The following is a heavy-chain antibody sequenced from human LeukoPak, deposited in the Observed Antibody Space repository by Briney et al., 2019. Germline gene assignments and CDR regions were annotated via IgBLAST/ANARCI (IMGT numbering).Heavy chain of an antibody. CDR2: INPNSGGT. V-gene: IGHV1-2*02. D-gene: IGHD1-26*01. J-gene: IGHJ4*02. Sequence: ASVKVSCKASGYTFTGYYMHWVRQAPGQGLEWMGWINPNSGGTNYAQKFQGRVTMTRDTSISTAYMELSRLRSDDTAVYYCARVSSRSYSGTYRYWGQGTLVTVSS. CDR1: GYTFTGYY. CDR3: ARVSSRSYSGTYRY.